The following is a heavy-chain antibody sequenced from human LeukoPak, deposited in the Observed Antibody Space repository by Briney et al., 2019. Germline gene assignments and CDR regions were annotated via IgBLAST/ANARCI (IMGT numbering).Heavy chain of an antibody. J-gene: IGHJ6*04. D-gene: IGHD3-10*02. CDR1: GFIFSTYE. V-gene: IGHV3-48*03. CDR2: IGYNSRSI. Sequence: GGSLRLSCAASGFIFSTYEMNWVRQAPGKGLEWLSYIGYNSRSIYYADSVKGRFTISRDNAKNSLYLQMNSLRAEDTAVYYCAELGITMIGGVWGKGTTVTISS. CDR3: AELGITMIGGV.